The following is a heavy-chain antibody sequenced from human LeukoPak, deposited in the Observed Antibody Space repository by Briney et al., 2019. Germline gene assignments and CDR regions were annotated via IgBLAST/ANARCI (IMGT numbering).Heavy chain of an antibody. CDR3: VRHDGRGGATMGALDS. Sequence: SETLSLTCTVSAGSISSGSHHWGWIRQSPGKGLEWIGSIYYGRTTYYNPSLSSRVTISVVTSKNQFSLQLNSVTAADTAIYYCVRHDGRGGATMGALDSWGQGSLVTVSS. D-gene: IGHD5-12*01. J-gene: IGHJ4*02. V-gene: IGHV4-39*01. CDR1: AGSISSGSHH. CDR2: IYYGRTT.